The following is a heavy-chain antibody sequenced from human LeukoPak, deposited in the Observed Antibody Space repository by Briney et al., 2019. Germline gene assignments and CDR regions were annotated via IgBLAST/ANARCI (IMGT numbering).Heavy chain of an antibody. D-gene: IGHD6-6*01. Sequence: GGSLRLSCAASRFTFSNYGMHWVRQAPGKGLEWVSAISGSGGSTYYADSVKGRFTISRDNSKNTLYLQMNSLRAEDTAVYYCAKVTVVAAHYYFDYWGQGTLVTVSS. CDR2: ISGSGGST. CDR1: RFTFSNYG. CDR3: AKVTVVAAHYYFDY. V-gene: IGHV3-23*01. J-gene: IGHJ4*02.